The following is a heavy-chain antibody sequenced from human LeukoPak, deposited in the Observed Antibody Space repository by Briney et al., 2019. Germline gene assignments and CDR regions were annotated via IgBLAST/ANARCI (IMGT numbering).Heavy chain of an antibody. CDR1: GGSISSGSYY. Sequence: SETLSLACTVSGGSISSGSYYWSWIRQPAGKGLEWIGRIYTSGSTNYNPSLKSRVTISVDTPKNQFSLKLSSVTAADTAVYYCASTIAAAGTRSFDYWGQGTLVTVSS. V-gene: IGHV4-61*02. CDR2: IYTSGST. J-gene: IGHJ4*02. CDR3: ASTIAAAGTRSFDY. D-gene: IGHD6-13*01.